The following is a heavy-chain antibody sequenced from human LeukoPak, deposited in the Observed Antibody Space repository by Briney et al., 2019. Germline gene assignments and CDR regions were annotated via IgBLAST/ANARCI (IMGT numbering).Heavy chain of an antibody. CDR2: ISGSGGST. D-gene: IGHD2-2*01. V-gene: IGHV3-23*01. Sequence: PGGSLRLSCAASGFTFSSYAMSWVRQAPGKGLEWVSAISGSGGSTYYADSVKGRFTISRDNSKNTLYLQMNSLRAEDTAVYYCARRGVVVVPAANYYYMDVWGKGTTVTVSS. CDR3: ARRGVVVVPAANYYYMDV. CDR1: GFTFSSYA. J-gene: IGHJ6*03.